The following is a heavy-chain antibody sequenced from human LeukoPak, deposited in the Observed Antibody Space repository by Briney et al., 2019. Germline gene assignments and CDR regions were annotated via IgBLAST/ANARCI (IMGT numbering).Heavy chain of an antibody. CDR1: GFTFSNYA. D-gene: IGHD5-18*01. CDR2: MSSNGGTT. CDR3: VKSTRGYSHGPFDY. J-gene: IGHJ4*02. V-gene: IGHV3-64D*06. Sequence: GGSLRLSCSASGFTFSNYAMYWVRQAPGKGLEYVSAMSSNGGTTYYGDSVKGRFTISRDNSKNTLYLQMSSLKAEDPAVYYCVKSTRGYSHGPFDYWGQGTPVTVSS.